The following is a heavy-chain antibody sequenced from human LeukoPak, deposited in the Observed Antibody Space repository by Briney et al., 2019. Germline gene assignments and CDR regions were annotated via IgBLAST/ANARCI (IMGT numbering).Heavy chain of an antibody. J-gene: IGHJ2*01. CDR2: IYPGDSDT. CDR3: ARLPLSVLWPIRDRRGRDWYFDL. V-gene: IGHV5-51*01. Sequence: GESLKISCKGSGYSFTSYWIGWVRQMPGKGLEWMGIIYPGDSDTRYSPSFQGQVTISADKSISTAYLQWSSLKASDTAMYYCARLPLSVLWPIRDRRGRDWYFDLWGRGTLVTVSS. CDR1: GYSFTSYW. D-gene: IGHD2-2*01.